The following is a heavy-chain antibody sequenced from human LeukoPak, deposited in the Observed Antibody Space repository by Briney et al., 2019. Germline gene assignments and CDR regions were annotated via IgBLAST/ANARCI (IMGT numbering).Heavy chain of an antibody. J-gene: IGHJ5*02. CDR2: ITSSSTTT. Sequence: PGGSLRLSCAASGYTFSDHYMSWIREAPGKGLEWLSYITSSSTTTSYADSVKGRFTVSRDNAKNSLYLQMHGLRADDTAVYYCVRGAGPLFDPWGQGTLVTVSS. CDR1: GYTFSDHY. V-gene: IGHV3-11*01. CDR3: VRGAGPLFDP.